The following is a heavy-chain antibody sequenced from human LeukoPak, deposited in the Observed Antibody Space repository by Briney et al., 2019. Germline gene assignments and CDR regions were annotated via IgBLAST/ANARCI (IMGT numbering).Heavy chain of an antibody. J-gene: IGHJ4*02. CDR2: ISYDGSNK. V-gene: IGHV3-30*18. CDR1: GFTFSIYG. CDR3: AKDSYNWNY. Sequence: GGSLRLSCAAYGFTFSIYGMHWVRQAPGKGLEWVAVISYDGSNKYYADSVKGRFTISRDNSKNTLYLQMNSLRAEDTAVYYCAKDSYNWNYWGQGTLVTVSS. D-gene: IGHD1-20*01.